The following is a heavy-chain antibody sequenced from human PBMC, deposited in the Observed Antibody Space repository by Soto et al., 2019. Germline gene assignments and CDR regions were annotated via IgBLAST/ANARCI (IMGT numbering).Heavy chain of an antibody. J-gene: IGHJ4*02. CDR2: IFWVDDK. CDR3: ALSPPRSGSYSFDY. D-gene: IGHD1-26*01. V-gene: IGHV2-5*02. Sequence: SGPTLVNPTQTLTLTCTFSGVSLSTIGVGGGWIRQPPGKGLGWLALIFWVDDKLYIPSLKSRLTITKDTSKNQVVLTITTMDPVATATYYCALSPPRSGSYSFDYWGQGTLVTVSS. CDR1: GVSLSTIGVG.